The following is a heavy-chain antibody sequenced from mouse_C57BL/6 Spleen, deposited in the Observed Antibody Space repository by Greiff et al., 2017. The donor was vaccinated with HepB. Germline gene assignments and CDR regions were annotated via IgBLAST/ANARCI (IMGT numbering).Heavy chain of an antibody. Sequence: QVQLKQSGAELARPGASVKLSCKASGYTFTSYGISWVKQRTGQGLEWIGEIYPRSGNTYYNEKFKGKATLTADKSSSTAYMELRSLTSEDSAVYFCARGRVDDGGFAYWGQGTLVTVSA. CDR1: GYTFTSYG. J-gene: IGHJ3*01. CDR2: IYPRSGNT. CDR3: ARGRVDDGGFAY. V-gene: IGHV1-81*01. D-gene: IGHD1-1*01.